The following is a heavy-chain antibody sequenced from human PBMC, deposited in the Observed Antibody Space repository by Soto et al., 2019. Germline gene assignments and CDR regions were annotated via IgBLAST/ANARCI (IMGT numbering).Heavy chain of an antibody. D-gene: IGHD2-2*02. J-gene: IGHJ6*02. CDR2: IDPSDSYT. CDR3: ARYVGYCSSTSCYKRENYYYYYGMDV. V-gene: IGHV5-10-1*01. CDR1: GYSFNSYW. Sequence: GESLKISCKGSGYSFNSYWISWVRQMPGKGLEWMGRIDPSDSYTNYSPSFQGHVTISADKSISTAYLQWSSLKASDTAMYYCARYVGYCSSTSCYKRENYYYYYGMDVWGQGTTVTVS.